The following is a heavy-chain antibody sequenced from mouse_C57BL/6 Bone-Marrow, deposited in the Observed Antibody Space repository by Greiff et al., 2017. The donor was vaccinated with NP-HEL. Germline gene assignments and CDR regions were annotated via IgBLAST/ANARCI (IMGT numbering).Heavy chain of an antibody. CDR2: IDPANGNT. J-gene: IGHJ1*03. D-gene: IGHD1-1*01. CDR3: ARRRRSSPYWYFDV. Sequence: VQLKQSVAELVRPGASVKLSCTASGFNFKNTYMHWVKQRPEQGLEWIGRIDPANGNTKYAPKFQGKATITADTSSNTAYLQISSLPSEETSIYYYARRRRSSPYWYFDVWGTGTTVTVSS. CDR1: GFNFKNTY. V-gene: IGHV14-3*01.